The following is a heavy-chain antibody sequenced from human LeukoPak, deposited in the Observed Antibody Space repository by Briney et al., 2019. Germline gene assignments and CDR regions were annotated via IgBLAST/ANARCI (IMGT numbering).Heavy chain of an antibody. Sequence: GGSLRLSCVASGITFSNAWMTWVRRAPGKGLEWVAVIAYSGNADYYADSVEGRFAISRDNSENTLYLQMNSLRTEDTAVYYCAKDRTYYDLLTGSFDYWGQGTLVTVSS. D-gene: IGHD3-9*01. CDR3: AKDRTYYDLLTGSFDY. J-gene: IGHJ4*02. CDR2: IAYSGNAD. V-gene: IGHV3-30*18. CDR1: GITFSNAW.